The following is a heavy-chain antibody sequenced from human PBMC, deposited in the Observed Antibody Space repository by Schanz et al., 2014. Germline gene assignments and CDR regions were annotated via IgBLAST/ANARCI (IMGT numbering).Heavy chain of an antibody. CDR2: ISSSGSYI. D-gene: IGHD5-12*01. CDR3: ASPSGYSDYGTYFDF. CDR1: GFTISSYS. V-gene: IGHV3-21*01. Sequence: EVQLVESGGGLVKPGGSLRLSCAASGFTISSYSMNWVRQAPGKGLEWVSSISSSGSYIHYADSVKGRFTISRDNAKNTLYLQMNSLRAEDTAVYYCASPSGYSDYGTYFDFWGQGTLVTVSS. J-gene: IGHJ4*02.